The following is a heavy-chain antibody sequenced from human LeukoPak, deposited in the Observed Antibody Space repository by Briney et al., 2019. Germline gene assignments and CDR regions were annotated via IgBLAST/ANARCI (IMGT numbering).Heavy chain of an antibody. J-gene: IGHJ4*02. CDR2: ISYDGSSK. CDR3: AKGETDYGDS. Sequence: GGSLRLSCAASGFTFSNYGMHWVRQAPGKGLEWVAVISYDGSSKFYADSVKGRFTVSRDNSKNTLFLQMNSLRAEDTAVYYCAKGETDYGDSWGQGTLVTVSS. D-gene: IGHD5-24*01. V-gene: IGHV3-30*18. CDR1: GFTFSNYG.